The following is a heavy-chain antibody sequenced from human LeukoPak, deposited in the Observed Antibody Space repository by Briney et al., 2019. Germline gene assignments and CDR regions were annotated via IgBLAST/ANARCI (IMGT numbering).Heavy chain of an antibody. CDR2: MNPNSGNT. D-gene: IGHD4-17*01. CDR1: GYTFTSYN. J-gene: IGHJ4*02. Sequence: ASVKVSCKASGYTFTSYNINWVRQATGQGLEWMGWMNPNSGNTGYAQKFQGRVTMTRNTSISTAYMELSSLRSEDMAVYYCARGTDYGDYEGYWGQGTLVTVSS. V-gene: IGHV1-8*01. CDR3: ARGTDYGDYEGY.